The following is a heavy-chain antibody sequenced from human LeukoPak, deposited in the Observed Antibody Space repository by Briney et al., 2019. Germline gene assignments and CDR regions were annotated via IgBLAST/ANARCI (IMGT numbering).Heavy chain of an antibody. D-gene: IGHD2-21*02. CDR2: IYPGDYET. Sequence: GEPLQISCEGSGSRFSNYWIGWVRQLPGKGLEWMGIIYPGDYETRYSPSFQGLVTISVDKSISTAYLQWSSLKASDTAMYYCAIPPGYCGNDCSFDHWGQGTLVTVSS. V-gene: IGHV5-51*01. J-gene: IGHJ4*02. CDR1: GSRFSNYW. CDR3: AIPPGYCGNDCSFDH.